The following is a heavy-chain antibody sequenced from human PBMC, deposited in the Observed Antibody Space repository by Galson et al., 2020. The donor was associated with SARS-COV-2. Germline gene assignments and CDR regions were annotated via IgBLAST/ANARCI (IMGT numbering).Heavy chain of an antibody. J-gene: IGHJ2*01. CDR3: ARDRGVDGGISEDFDL. D-gene: IGHD3-10*01. Sequence: SETLSLTCAVSGVSISTTNYWSCIRQAPGKGLQWIGSVYPSGSTYYNPSLKSRVTISLDTSKNQISLKLTSVSAAATGVYYCARDRGVDGGISEDFDLWGRGTQVTVSS. CDR1: GVSISTTNY. V-gene: IGHV4-38-2*02. CDR2: VYPSGST.